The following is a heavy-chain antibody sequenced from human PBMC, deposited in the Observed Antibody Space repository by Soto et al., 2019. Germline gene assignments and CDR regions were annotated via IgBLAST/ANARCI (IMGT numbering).Heavy chain of an antibody. J-gene: IGHJ3*02. V-gene: IGHV1-69*13. CDR1: VGACRNCA. CDR3: ARLGATMTHAFDT. Sequence: SVKFSCRSSVGACRNCAFSWVRQAPGQGPDWMGGLIPMYVTAKHAQKFQDRLSITADESTNTVYMELTSLRFEDTAVYHCARLGATMTHAFDTWGQGTLVTVSS. D-gene: IGHD5-12*01. CDR2: LIPMYVTA.